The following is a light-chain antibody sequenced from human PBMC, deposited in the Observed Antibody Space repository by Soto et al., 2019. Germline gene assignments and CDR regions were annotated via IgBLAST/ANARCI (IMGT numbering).Light chain of an antibody. V-gene: IGKV3-15*01. J-gene: IGKJ1*01. CDR2: GAS. CDR1: QSVSSSY. Sequence: EIVLTQSPGTLSLSPGERATLSCGASQSVSSSYLAWYQQKPGQAPRLLIYGASTRATSFPARFSGSGSGTDFTLTISSLQSEDFTVYYCQQYNNWPWTFGQGTKVDIK. CDR3: QQYNNWPWT.